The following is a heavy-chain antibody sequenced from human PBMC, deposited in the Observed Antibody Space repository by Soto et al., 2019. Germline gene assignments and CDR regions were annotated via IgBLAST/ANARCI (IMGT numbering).Heavy chain of an antibody. V-gene: IGHV1-24*01. J-gene: IGHJ3*02. Sequence: GASVKVSCKVSGDTLTGLSMHWVRQAPGKGLEWMGGFDPEDGETIYAQKFQGRVTMTEDTSTDTAYMELSSLRSEDTAVYYCATPGYSYGGGYNAGFDIWGQGTMVTVSS. D-gene: IGHD5-18*01. CDR2: FDPEDGET. CDR3: ATPGYSYGGGYNAGFDI. CDR1: GDTLTGLS.